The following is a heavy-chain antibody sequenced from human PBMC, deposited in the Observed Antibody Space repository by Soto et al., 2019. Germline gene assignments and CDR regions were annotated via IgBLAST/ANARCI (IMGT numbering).Heavy chain of an antibody. Sequence: PSQTLSPTCAISGDSVSSNSAAWNWIRQSPSRGLEWLGRTYYRSRWYNDYAVSVKSRITVNPDTSKNQFSLQLNSVTPEDTAVHYCARIVGDMPDSWGQGAQVTVSS. CDR2: TYYRSRWYN. D-gene: IGHD1-26*01. J-gene: IGHJ4*02. CDR3: ARIVGDMPDS. CDR1: GDSVSSNSAA. V-gene: IGHV6-1*01.